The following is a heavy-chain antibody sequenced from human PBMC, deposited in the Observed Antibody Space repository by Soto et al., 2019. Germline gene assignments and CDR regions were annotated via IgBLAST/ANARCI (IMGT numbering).Heavy chain of an antibody. D-gene: IGHD2-2*01. CDR1: GDAFGNYA. CDR2: IIPIFNIA. CDR3: ARVSVPGIYGEDV. J-gene: IGHJ6*02. Sequence: QVLLLQSGGEVKRPGSSVKVSCKASGDAFGNYAISWVRQAPGQGLEWMGKIIPIFNIANYAQRFQGRITITADRSPRTDTAYMELSSLTSEDTALYYCARVSVPGIYGEDVWGQGTTVTVSS. V-gene: IGHV1-69*09.